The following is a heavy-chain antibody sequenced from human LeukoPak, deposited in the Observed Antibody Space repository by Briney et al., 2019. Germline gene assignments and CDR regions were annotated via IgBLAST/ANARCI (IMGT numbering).Heavy chain of an antibody. CDR3: ARGSSAAGAFLFDY. D-gene: IGHD6-13*01. CDR2: INPNSGGT. V-gene: IGHV1-2*02. CDR1: GYTFTVYY. J-gene: IGHJ4*02. Sequence: ASVKVSCKASGYTFTVYYMHWVRQAPGQGLEWMGWINPNSGGTNYAQKFQGRVTMTRDTSISTAYMELSRLRSDDTAVYYCARGSSAAGAFLFDYWGQGTLVTVSS.